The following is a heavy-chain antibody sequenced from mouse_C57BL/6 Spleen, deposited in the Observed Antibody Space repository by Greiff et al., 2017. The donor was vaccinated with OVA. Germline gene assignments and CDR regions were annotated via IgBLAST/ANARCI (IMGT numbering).Heavy chain of an antibody. V-gene: IGHV1-52*01. D-gene: IGHD1-1*01. CDR1: GYTFTSYW. CDR3: ASYYGSSLDY. J-gene: IGHJ2*01. Sequence: VQLQQPGAELVRPGSSVKLSCKASGYTFTSYWMHWVKQRPIQGLEWIGNIDPSDSETHYNQKFKDKATLTVDKSSSTAYMQLSSLTSEDSAVYYCASYYGSSLDYCGQGTTLTVSS. CDR2: IDPSDSET.